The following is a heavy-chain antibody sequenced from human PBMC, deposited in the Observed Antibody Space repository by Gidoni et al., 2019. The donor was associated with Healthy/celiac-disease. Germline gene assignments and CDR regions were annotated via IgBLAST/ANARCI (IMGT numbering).Heavy chain of an antibody. D-gene: IGHD6-19*01. CDR3: ARRSESSGWTYYYYGMDV. J-gene: IGHJ6*02. CDR1: GGSFISGGYY. Sequence: QVQLQESGPGLVKPSQTLSLTCPVSGGSFISGGYYWSWIRQHPGKVLEWIGYVYYSGSTYYNPSLKSRVTISVEPSKNQFSLKLSSVTAADTAVYYCARRSESSGWTYYYYGMDVWGQGTTVTVSS. V-gene: IGHV4-31*03. CDR2: VYYSGST.